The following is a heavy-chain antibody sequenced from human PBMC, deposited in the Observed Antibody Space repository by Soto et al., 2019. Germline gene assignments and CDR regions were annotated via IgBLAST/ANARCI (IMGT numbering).Heavy chain of an antibody. Sequence: GASVKVSCKASGYTFTSYGISWVRQAPGQGLEWMGWISAYNGNTNYAQKLQDRVTMTTDTSTSTAYMELRSLRSDDTAVYYCARNAPYDSSGYYYFYAFDIWGQGTMVTVSS. CDR1: GYTFTSYG. D-gene: IGHD3-22*01. V-gene: IGHV1-18*01. CDR2: ISAYNGNT. J-gene: IGHJ3*02. CDR3: ARNAPYDSSGYYYFYAFDI.